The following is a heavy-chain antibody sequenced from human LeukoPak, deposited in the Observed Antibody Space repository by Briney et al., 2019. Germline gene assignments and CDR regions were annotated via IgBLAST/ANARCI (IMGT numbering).Heavy chain of an antibody. J-gene: IGHJ4*02. V-gene: IGHV4-39*07. CDR1: GGSISSSSYY. D-gene: IGHD6-19*01. CDR2: IYHSESA. Sequence: PSETLSLTCTVSGGSISSSSYYWGWIRQPPGKGLEYIGSIYHSESADYNPSLKSRVTISVDTSRNQFSLKLSSVTAADTAVYYCAVNLYSSGWYSDYWGQGTLVTVSS. CDR3: AVNLYSSGWYSDY.